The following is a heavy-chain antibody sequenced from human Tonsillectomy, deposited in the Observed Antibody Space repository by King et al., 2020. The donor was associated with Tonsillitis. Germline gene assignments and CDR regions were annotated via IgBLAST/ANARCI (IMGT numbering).Heavy chain of an antibody. CDR2: IDPSDSYT. J-gene: IGHJ6*03. Sequence: QLVQSGAEVKKPGESLRISCKGSGYSFTSYWISWVRQMPGKGLEWMGRIDPSDSYTNYSPSFQGHVTISADKSISTAYLQWSSLKASDTAMYYCARQGGYSSSHYYYYYYYMDVWGKGTTVTVSS. CDR1: GYSFTSYW. CDR3: ARQGGYSSSHYYYYYYYMDV. D-gene: IGHD6-13*01. V-gene: IGHV5-10-1*03.